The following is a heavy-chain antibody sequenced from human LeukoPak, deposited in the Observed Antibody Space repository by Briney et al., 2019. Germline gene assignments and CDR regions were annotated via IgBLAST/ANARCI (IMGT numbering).Heavy chain of an antibody. CDR1: GGTFSSYA. CDR2: IIPIFGTA. Sequence: SVKVSCKASGGTFSSYAISWVRQAPGQGLEWMGGIIPIFGTANYAQKFQGRVTITADESMSTAYMELSSLRSGDTAVYYCARLLAVAGTTIDYWGQGTLVTVSS. J-gene: IGHJ4*02. D-gene: IGHD6-19*01. CDR3: ARLLAVAGTTIDY. V-gene: IGHV1-69*13.